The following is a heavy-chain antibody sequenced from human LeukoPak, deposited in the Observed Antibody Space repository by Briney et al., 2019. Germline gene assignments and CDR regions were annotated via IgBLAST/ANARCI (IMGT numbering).Heavy chain of an antibody. J-gene: IGHJ4*02. CDR1: GFTVSTNY. D-gene: IGHD6-19*01. CDR2: IYSASST. Sequence: GGSLRLSCAASGFTVSTNYMSWVRQAPGKGLEWVSLIYSASSTYYADSAKGRFTISRDNSKNTLYLQMNSLRAEDTAMYYCARDLASSTGWEFDYWGQGTLVTVSS. CDR3: ARDLASSTGWEFDY. V-gene: IGHV3-53*01.